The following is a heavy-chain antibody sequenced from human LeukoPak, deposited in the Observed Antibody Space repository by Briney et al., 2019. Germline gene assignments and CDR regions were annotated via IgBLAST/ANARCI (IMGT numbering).Heavy chain of an antibody. CDR1: GFTFSSYA. Sequence: GGSLRLSCAASGFTFSSYAMHWVRQAPGKGLEWVAVISYDGSNKYYADSVKGRFTISRDNSKNTLYLQMNSLRAEDTAVYYCAREGRSSGWYAPPFYYYGMDVWGQGTTVTVSS. CDR3: AREGRSSGWYAPPFYYYGMDV. J-gene: IGHJ6*02. CDR2: ISYDGSNK. V-gene: IGHV3-30-3*01. D-gene: IGHD6-19*01.